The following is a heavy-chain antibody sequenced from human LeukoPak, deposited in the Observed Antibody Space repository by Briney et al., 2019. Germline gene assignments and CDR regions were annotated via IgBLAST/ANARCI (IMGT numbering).Heavy chain of an antibody. D-gene: IGHD3-9*01. V-gene: IGHV4-39*01. CDR2: IYYSGST. CDR1: GGSISSSSYY. CDR3: ARVAEARYFDWLLPGNWFDP. Sequence: SETLSLTCTVSGGSISSSSYYWGWIRQPPGKGLEWIGSIYYSGSTYYNPSLKSRVTISVDTSKNQFSLKLSSVTAADTAVYYCARVAEARYFDWLLPGNWFDPWGQGTLVTVSS. J-gene: IGHJ5*02.